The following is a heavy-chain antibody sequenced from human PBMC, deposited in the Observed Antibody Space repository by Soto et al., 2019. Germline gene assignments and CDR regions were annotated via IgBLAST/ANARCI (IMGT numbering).Heavy chain of an antibody. J-gene: IGHJ4*02. CDR2: ISYDGSNK. Sequence: GGSLRLSCAASGFTFSSYAMHWVRQAPGKGLEWVAVISYDGSNKYYADSVKGRFTISRDNSKNTLYLQMNSLRAEDTAVYYCAKDIGPHYDFWSGSLSYFDYWGQGTLVTVSS. D-gene: IGHD3-3*01. V-gene: IGHV3-30-3*01. CDR3: AKDIGPHYDFWSGSLSYFDY. CDR1: GFTFSSYA.